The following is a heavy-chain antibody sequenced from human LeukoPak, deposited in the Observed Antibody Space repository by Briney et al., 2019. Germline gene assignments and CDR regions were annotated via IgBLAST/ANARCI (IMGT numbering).Heavy chain of an antibody. CDR3: ARHDSFIPY. J-gene: IGHJ4*02. CDR1: GFIFSDYA. Sequence: GGSLRLSCASSGFIFSDYAMSWVRHAPGTGLEWVSGISDSGRATYYADSVKGRYTISRDNSKNTVSLHMNSLTAEDTAVYFCARHDSFIPYWGQGTPVTVSP. D-gene: IGHD5-18*01. CDR2: ISDSGRAT. V-gene: IGHV3-23*01.